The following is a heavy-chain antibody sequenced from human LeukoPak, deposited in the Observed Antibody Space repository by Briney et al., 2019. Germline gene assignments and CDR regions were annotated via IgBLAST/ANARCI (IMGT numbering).Heavy chain of an antibody. Sequence: PGGSLRLSCAASGFTFSSYGMHWVRQAPGKGLEWVAVISYDGSNKYYADSVKGRFTISRDNSKNTLYLRMNSLRAEDTAVYYCAKKPYDFWSGYYRGGQLDYWGQGTLVTVSS. CDR1: GFTFSSYG. CDR3: AKKPYDFWSGYYRGGQLDY. J-gene: IGHJ4*02. D-gene: IGHD3-3*01. CDR2: ISYDGSNK. V-gene: IGHV3-30*18.